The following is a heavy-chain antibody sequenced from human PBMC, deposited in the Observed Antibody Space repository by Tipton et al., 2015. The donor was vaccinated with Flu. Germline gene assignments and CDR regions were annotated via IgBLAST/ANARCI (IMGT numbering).Heavy chain of an antibody. CDR3: AREWYGETTYWYFDI. Sequence: TLSLTCSVSGGSITSGAYYWGWIRQPPGKTLEWIGTTYYGGSAYYNPSLKSRVTISLDTSKNQFSLTLNSVTAADTAVYYCAREWYGETTYWYFDIWGRGILVTVSS. CDR2: TYYGGSA. J-gene: IGHJ2*01. V-gene: IGHV4-39*07. CDR1: GGSITSGAYY. D-gene: IGHD3-10*01.